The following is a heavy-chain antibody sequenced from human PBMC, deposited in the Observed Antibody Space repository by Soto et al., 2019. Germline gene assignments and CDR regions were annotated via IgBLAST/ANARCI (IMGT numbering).Heavy chain of an antibody. CDR2: ISGSGGST. CDR3: AKDGPQYCSSTSCSSTYYDFWSGYLYYYYYYMDV. V-gene: IGHV3-23*01. Sequence: PGGSLRLSCAASGFTFSSYAMSWVRQAPGKGLEWVSAISGSGGSTYYADSVKGRFTISRDNSKNTLYLQVNSLRAEDTAVYYCAKDGPQYCSSTSCSSTYYDFWSGYLYYYYYYMDVWGKGTTVTVSS. D-gene: IGHD3-3*01. J-gene: IGHJ6*03. CDR1: GFTFSSYA.